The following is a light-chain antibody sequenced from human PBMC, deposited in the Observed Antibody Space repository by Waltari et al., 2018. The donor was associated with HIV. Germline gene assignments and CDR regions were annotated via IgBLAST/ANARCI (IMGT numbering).Light chain of an antibody. Sequence: DIQMTQSPSSLSASVGDRVTITCRASQSISSYLNWYQQKPGKAPKLLIYAASSLQSGFPSRFSGSGSGTDFTLTISSLQPEDFAAYYCQQSYNTPQTFGQGTKVEI. V-gene: IGKV1-39*01. J-gene: IGKJ1*01. CDR3: QQSYNTPQT. CDR2: AAS. CDR1: QSISSY.